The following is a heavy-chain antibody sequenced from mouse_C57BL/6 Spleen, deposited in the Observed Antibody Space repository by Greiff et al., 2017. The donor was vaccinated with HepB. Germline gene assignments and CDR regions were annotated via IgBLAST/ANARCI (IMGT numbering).Heavy chain of an antibody. J-gene: IGHJ1*03. CDR3: TRTDYYGRSTGYFDV. Sequence: VQLKESGTVLARPGASVKMSCKTSGYTFTSYWMHWVKQRPGQGLEWIGAIYPGNSDTSYNQKFQGKAKLTAVTSASTAYMELSSLTTEDAAVYYCTRTDYYGRSTGYFDVWGTGTTVTVSS. CDR1: GYTFTSYW. CDR2: IYPGNSDT. V-gene: IGHV1-5*01. D-gene: IGHD1-1*01.